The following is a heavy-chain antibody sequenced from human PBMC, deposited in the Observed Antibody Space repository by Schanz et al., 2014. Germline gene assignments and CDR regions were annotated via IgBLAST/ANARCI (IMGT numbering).Heavy chain of an antibody. CDR1: GFTFRSYA. CDR3: VKDDRGDVVVVAANY. J-gene: IGHJ4*02. Sequence: VYLVESGGGLVQPGGSLRLSCIGSGFTFRSYARGWVRQAPGKGLEWVSLVSASGGGPFYADSVKGRFTISRDNSRNTVYLQMSSLRAEDTAVYYCVKDDRGDVVVVAANYWGQGAQVIVSS. CDR2: VSASGGGP. D-gene: IGHD2-15*01. V-gene: IGHV3-23*04.